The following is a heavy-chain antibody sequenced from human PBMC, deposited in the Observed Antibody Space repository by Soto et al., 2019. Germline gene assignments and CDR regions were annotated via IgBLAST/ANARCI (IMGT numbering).Heavy chain of an antibody. Sequence: PGGSLRLSCAASGFTFSSYAMSWVRQAPGKGLEWVSAISGSGGSTYYADSVKGRFTISRDKSKNTLYLQMNSLRVEETACYYFAKEGWYTASWGQGTLVTVSS. V-gene: IGHV3-23*01. CDR2: ISGSGGST. J-gene: IGHJ5*02. CDR3: AKEGWYTAS. D-gene: IGHD6-19*01. CDR1: GFTFSSYA.